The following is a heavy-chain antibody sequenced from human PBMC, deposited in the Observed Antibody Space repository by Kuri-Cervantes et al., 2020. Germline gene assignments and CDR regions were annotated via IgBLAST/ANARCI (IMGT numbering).Heavy chain of an antibody. CDR2: INAGNGNT. D-gene: IGHD6-19*01. J-gene: IGHJ4*02. Sequence: ASVKVSCKASGYTFTSYAMHWVRQAPGQRLEWMGWINAGNGNTKYSQKFQGRVTITRDTSASTVYMEQSSLRSEDTAVYYCARGAVAGTLSNWGQGTLVTVSS. CDR3: ARGAVAGTLSN. CDR1: GYTFTSYA. V-gene: IGHV1-3*01.